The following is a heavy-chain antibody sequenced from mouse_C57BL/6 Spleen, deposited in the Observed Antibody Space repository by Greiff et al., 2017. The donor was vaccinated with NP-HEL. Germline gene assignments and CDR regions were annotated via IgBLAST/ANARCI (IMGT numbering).Heavy chain of an antibody. CDR1: GYTFTSYW. CDR3: ARCGYYGSSYVYAMDY. J-gene: IGHJ4*01. V-gene: IGHV1-61*01. Sequence: QVQLKQPGAELVRPGSSVKLSCKASGYTFTSYWMDWVKQRPGQGLEWIGNIYPSDSETHYNQKFKDKATLTVDKSSSTAYMQLSSLTSEDSAVYYCARCGYYGSSYVYAMDYWGQGTSVTVSS. CDR2: IYPSDSET. D-gene: IGHD1-1*01.